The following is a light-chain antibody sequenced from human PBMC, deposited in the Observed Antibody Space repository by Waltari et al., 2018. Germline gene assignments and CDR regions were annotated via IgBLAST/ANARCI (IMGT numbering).Light chain of an antibody. J-gene: IGKJ1*01. V-gene: IGKV3-11*01. CDR1: QTVSSS. CDR2: GAS. Sequence: EIVMTQSPAALSLSPGGRATLSCRASQTVSSSLAWYQQKPGQPPRLLIYGASIRATGIPDRFSGSGSGTDFTLTISSLEPGDVGVYYCLQRSNWRTFGQGTKVEIK. CDR3: LQRSNWRT.